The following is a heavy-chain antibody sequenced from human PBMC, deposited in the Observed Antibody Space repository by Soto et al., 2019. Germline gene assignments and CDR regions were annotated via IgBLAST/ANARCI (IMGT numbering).Heavy chain of an antibody. CDR3: ARGGFCSSTSCYLLPFDP. D-gene: IGHD2-2*01. Sequence: EAQLVESGGGLVKPGGSLRLSCAASGFTFSSYTMNWVRQAPGKGLEWVSSISSSSSYIYYADSVKGLFTISRDNAENSLYLQMNSLRAEDTAVYYCARGGFCSSTSCYLLPFDPWGQGTLVTVSS. V-gene: IGHV3-21*01. CDR1: GFTFSSYT. J-gene: IGHJ5*02. CDR2: ISSSSSYI.